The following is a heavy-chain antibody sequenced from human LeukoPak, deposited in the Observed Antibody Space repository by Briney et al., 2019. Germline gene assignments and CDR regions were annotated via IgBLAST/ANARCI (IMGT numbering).Heavy chain of an antibody. J-gene: IGHJ5*02. CDR2: IGTAGDT. V-gene: IGHV3-13*01. CDR1: GFTFSSYD. Sequence: GGSLRLSCAASGFTFSSYDMHWVRQATGKGLEWVSAIGTAGDTYYPGSVKGRFTISRENAKNSLYLQMNSLRAGDTAVYYCARYYYGSGSYEGWFDPWGQGTLVTVSS. D-gene: IGHD3-10*01. CDR3: ARYYYGSGSYEGWFDP.